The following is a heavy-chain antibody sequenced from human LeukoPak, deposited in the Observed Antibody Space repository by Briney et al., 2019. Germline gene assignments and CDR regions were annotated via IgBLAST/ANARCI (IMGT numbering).Heavy chain of an antibody. Sequence: KPSETLSLTCTVSGDSTSSSTYYWDWIRQAPGKGLEWIGNIYDSGTTHYNPSLKSRVTISGDTSKNQFSLKLSSVTAADTAVYYCARFRRQLRFLARGYYGMDVWGQGTTVTVSS. CDR2: IYDSGTT. J-gene: IGHJ6*02. CDR3: ARFRRQLRFLARGYYGMDV. V-gene: IGHV4-39*01. CDR1: GDSTSSSTYY. D-gene: IGHD3-3*01.